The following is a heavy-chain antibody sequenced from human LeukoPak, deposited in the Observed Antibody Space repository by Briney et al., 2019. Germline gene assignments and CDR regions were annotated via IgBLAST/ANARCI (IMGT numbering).Heavy chain of an antibody. CDR2: IYYRGNT. D-gene: IGHD3-22*01. CDR3: ARGGRYYDSSGYYQN. V-gene: IGHV4-59*01. Sequence: SVTLSLTCTVSGGSISSYYWSWIRQPPGKGLEGIGYIYYRGNTNYNPSLKSRVTISVDTSKNQFFLKLSSVTAADTAVYYCARGGRYYDSSGYYQNWGQGTLVNGSS. J-gene: IGHJ4*02. CDR1: GGSISSYY.